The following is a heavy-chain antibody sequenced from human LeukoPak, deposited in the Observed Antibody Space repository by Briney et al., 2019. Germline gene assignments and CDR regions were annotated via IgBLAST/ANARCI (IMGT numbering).Heavy chain of an antibody. CDR2: ISGSGGST. V-gene: IGHV3-23*01. D-gene: IGHD3-10*01. Sequence: GGSLRLSCETSGFSFSTYWMSWVRQAPGKGLEWVSAISGSGGSTYYADSVKGRFTISRDNSKNTLYLQMNSLRAEDTAVYYCAKERSMVRGVNWFDPWGQGTLVTVSS. J-gene: IGHJ5*02. CDR3: AKERSMVRGVNWFDP. CDR1: GFSFSTYW.